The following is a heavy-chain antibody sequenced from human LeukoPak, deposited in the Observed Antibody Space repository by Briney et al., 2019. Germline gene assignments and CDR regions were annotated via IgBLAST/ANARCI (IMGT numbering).Heavy chain of an antibody. CDR1: GYTFTGYY. D-gene: IGHD2-2*02. Sequence: ASVKVSCKASGYTFTGYYMHWVRQAPGQGLEWMGWINPNSGGTNYAQKFQGRVTMTRDTSISTAYMELSRLRSDDTAVYYCAGGLGYCSSTSCYSYWFGPWGQGTLVTVSS. V-gene: IGHV1-2*02. CDR3: AGGLGYCSSTSCYSYWFGP. CDR2: INPNSGGT. J-gene: IGHJ5*02.